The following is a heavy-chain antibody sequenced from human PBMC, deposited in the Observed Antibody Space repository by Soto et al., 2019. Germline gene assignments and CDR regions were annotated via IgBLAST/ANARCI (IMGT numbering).Heavy chain of an antibody. V-gene: IGHV5-10-1*01. CDR3: AVVRVGATMDAFDM. J-gene: IGHJ3*02. CDR2: IDPSDSYT. CDR1: GYSFTGYW. Sequence: XECLKRCVKGAGYSFTGYWINWVRQIPGKGLEWMGRIDPSDSYTSYSPSLEGHVTISADKSVSTAYLQWSSLKASDTAMYYCAVVRVGATMDAFDMWGQGTMVPVS. D-gene: IGHD1-26*01.